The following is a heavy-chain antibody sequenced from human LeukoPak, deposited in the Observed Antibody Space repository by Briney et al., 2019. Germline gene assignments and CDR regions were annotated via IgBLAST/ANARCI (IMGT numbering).Heavy chain of an antibody. CDR3: ASFMIVVENAFDI. CDR1: GGSISSSSYY. D-gene: IGHD3-22*01. CDR2: IYYSGST. J-gene: IGHJ3*02. V-gene: IGHV4-39*07. Sequence: SETLSLTCTVSGGSISSSSYYWGWIRQPPGKGLEWIGSIYYSGSTYYNPSLKSRVTISVDTSKNQFSLKLSSVTAADTAVYYCASFMIVVENAFDIWGQGTMVTVSS.